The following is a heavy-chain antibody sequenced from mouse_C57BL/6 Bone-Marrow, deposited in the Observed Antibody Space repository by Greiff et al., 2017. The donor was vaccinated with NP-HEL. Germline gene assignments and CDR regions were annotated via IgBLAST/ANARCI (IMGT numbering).Heavy chain of an antibody. CDR2: ISNLAYSI. Sequence: EVKLVESGGGLVQPGGSLKLSCAASGFTFSDYGMAWVRQASRKGPEWVAFISNLAYSIYYADTVTGRFTISRENAKNTLYLEMSSLRSEDTAMYYCARQNYYGSSYWYFDVWGTGTTVTVSS. D-gene: IGHD1-1*01. J-gene: IGHJ1*03. V-gene: IGHV5-15*01. CDR3: ARQNYYGSSYWYFDV. CDR1: GFTFSDYG.